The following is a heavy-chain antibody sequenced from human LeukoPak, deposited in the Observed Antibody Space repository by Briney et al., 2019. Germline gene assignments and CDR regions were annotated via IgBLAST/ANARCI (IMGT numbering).Heavy chain of an antibody. CDR2: ISAYNGNT. J-gene: IGHJ4*02. Sequence: ASVKVSCKASGYTFTGYYMHWVRQAPGQGLEWMGWISAYNGNTNYAQKLQGRVTMTTDTSTSTAYMELRSLRSDDTAVYYFXXXGDYNWNDAAFDYWGQGTLVTVSS. CDR3: XXXGDYNWNDAAFDY. CDR1: GYTFTGYY. D-gene: IGHD1-20*01. V-gene: IGHV1-18*04.